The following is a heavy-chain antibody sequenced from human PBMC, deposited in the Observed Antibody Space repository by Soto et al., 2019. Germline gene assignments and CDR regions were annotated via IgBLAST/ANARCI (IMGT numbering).Heavy chain of an antibody. V-gene: IGHV1-8*01. CDR3: ARSQGDNLAFFDY. CDR1: GYTFTSYD. Sequence: QVQLVQSGAEVKKPGASVKVSCKASGYTFTSYDINWVRQATGQGLEWMGWMNPNSGNTGYAQKFQGRVTMTRDTSISTAYMELSSLRSDDTAMYYCARSQGDNLAFFDYWGQGTLVTVSS. J-gene: IGHJ4*02. CDR2: MNPNSGNT. D-gene: IGHD1-20*01.